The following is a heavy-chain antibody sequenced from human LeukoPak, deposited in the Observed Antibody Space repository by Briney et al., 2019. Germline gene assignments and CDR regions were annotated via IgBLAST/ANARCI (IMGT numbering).Heavy chain of an antibody. V-gene: IGHV1-18*01. Sequence: ASVKVSCKASGYTFTSYGISWVRQAPGQGLEWMGWISAYNGNTNYAQKLQGRVTMTTDTSTSTAYMELRSLRSDDTAVYYCAGAPPGGYDGYCSGGSCYSRFYYYYYYTDVWGKGTTVTVSS. J-gene: IGHJ6*03. CDR1: GYTFTSYG. D-gene: IGHD2-15*01. CDR2: ISAYNGNT. CDR3: AGAPPGGYDGYCSGGSCYSRFYYYYYYTDV.